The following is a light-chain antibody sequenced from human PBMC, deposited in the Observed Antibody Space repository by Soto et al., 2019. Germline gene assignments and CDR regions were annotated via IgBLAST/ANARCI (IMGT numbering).Light chain of an antibody. J-gene: IGKJ1*01. Sequence: DIVMAQSPDSLRVSPGERATISCTSSLNIYFKSNNRNYLAWYQQKSGQPPKLLIYWASTRESGVPDRFSGSGSGTDFTLTISSLQAEDVAVYYCQQYYSTPQTFGQGTKVDIK. CDR2: WAS. CDR1: LNIYFKSNNRNY. CDR3: QQYYSTPQT. V-gene: IGKV4-1*01.